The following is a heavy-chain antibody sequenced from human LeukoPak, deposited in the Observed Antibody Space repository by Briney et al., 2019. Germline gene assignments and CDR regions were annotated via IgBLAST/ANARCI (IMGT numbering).Heavy chain of an antibody. J-gene: IGHJ5*02. V-gene: IGHV3-13*04. CDR2: IGTAGDI. CDR1: GFTFSRYD. D-gene: IGHD2-21*02. Sequence: PGGSLRLSCAASGFTFSRYDMHWVRQATGEGLEWVSGIGTAGDIYYLGSVKGRFTLSREDAKNSLYLQMNNLRAGDTAVYYSARGASTGFDPWGQGTLVTVSS. CDR3: ARGASTGFDP.